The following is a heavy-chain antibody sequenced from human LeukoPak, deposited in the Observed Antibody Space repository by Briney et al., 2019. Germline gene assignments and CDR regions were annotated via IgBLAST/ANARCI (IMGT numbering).Heavy chain of an antibody. D-gene: IGHD3-22*01. V-gene: IGHV3-53*01. CDR2: IYSGGST. Sequence: GGSLRLSCAASGFTVSSNYMSWVRQAPGKGLEWVSVIYSGGSTYYADSVKGRFTISRDNSKNTLYLQMNSLRAEDTAVYYCARSLIYDSSGYDAFDIWGQGTMVTVSS. CDR3: ARSLIYDSSGYDAFDI. CDR1: GFTVSSNY. J-gene: IGHJ3*02.